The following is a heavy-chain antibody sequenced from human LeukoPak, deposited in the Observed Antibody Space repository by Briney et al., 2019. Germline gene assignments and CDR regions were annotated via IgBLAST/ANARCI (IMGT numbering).Heavy chain of an antibody. CDR2: IFYNGST. Sequence: SETLSLTCTVSGGSISSGGYYWGWIRQHPVKGLERIGFIFYNGSTYYNPSLKSRLTLSVDTSKRRFSLRLSSVAAADTAVYYCAVGEQTYFDYWGQGILVAVSS. CDR1: GGSISSGGYY. J-gene: IGHJ4*02. V-gene: IGHV4-31*03. D-gene: IGHD3-10*01. CDR3: AVGEQTYFDY.